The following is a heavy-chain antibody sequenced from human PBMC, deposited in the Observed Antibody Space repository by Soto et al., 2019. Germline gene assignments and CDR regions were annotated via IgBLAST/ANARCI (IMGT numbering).Heavy chain of an antibody. Sequence: GGSLRLSCAASGFTFSSYDINWVRQASGKGLEWVSAIGIYANTYYAGSVKGRFTISRDDSRNTVYLQLNSLRVDDTAVYYCAKESTAGSPGDYFDSWGQGTLVTVSS. CDR1: GFTFSSYD. J-gene: IGHJ4*02. V-gene: IGHV3-23*01. CDR3: AKESTAGSPGDYFDS. CDR2: IGIYANT.